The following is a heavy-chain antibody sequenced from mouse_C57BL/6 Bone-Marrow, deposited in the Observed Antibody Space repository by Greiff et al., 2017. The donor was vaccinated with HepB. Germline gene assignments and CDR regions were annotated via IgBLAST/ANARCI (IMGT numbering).Heavy chain of an antibody. Sequence: VQLQQSGAELVRPGASVTLSCTASGYTFTDYEMHWVQQTPVHGLEWIGAIDPETGGTAYNQKFKGKAILTADKSSSTAYMELRSLTSEDSAVYYCTRTGYYFDYWGQGTTLTVSS. J-gene: IGHJ2*01. CDR2: IDPETGGT. CDR3: TRTGYYFDY. D-gene: IGHD4-1*01. V-gene: IGHV1-15*01. CDR1: GYTFTDYE.